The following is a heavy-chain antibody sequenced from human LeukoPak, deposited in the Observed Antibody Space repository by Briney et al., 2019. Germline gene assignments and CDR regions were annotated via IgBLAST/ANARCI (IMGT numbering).Heavy chain of an antibody. CDR3: ARDPGGNSPREYFQH. V-gene: IGHV4-59*01. CDR1: GGSISSYY. D-gene: IGHD4-23*01. Sequence: SETLSLTCTVSGGSISSYYWSWIRQPPGKGLEWIGYIYYSGSTNYNPSPKSRVTISVDTSKNQFSLKLSSVTAADTAVYYCARDPGGNSPREYFQHWGQGTLVTVSS. J-gene: IGHJ1*01. CDR2: IYYSGST.